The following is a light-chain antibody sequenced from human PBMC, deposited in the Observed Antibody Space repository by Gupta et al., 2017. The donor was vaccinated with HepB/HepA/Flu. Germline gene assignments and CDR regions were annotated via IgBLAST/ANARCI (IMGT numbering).Light chain of an antibody. CDR3: QQDNSSSVT. V-gene: IGKV1-5*03. Sequence: QMTQSPSTLSASVGDRVTITCRASQSISSWLAWYQQKPGKAPKLLIYKASSLESGVPSRFSGSGSGTEFTLTISSLQPDDFATYYCQQDNSSSVTFGGGTKVDIK. J-gene: IGKJ4*01. CDR2: KAS. CDR1: QSISSW.